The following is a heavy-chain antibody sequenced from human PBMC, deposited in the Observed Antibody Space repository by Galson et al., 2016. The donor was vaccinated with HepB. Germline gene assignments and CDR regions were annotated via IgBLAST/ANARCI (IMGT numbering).Heavy chain of an antibody. J-gene: IGHJ4*02. Sequence: SLRLACAASGFTFSTYWMSWGRQAPGKGLEWVANIKPDGSEKYYVDSVKGRFTISRDTAKSSLYLQMNSLRAEDTAVYYCARRQMYTMSAFDYWGQGTLVTVSS. D-gene: IGHD5-24*01. CDR1: GFTFSTYW. CDR3: ARRQMYTMSAFDY. CDR2: IKPDGSEK. V-gene: IGHV3-7*01.